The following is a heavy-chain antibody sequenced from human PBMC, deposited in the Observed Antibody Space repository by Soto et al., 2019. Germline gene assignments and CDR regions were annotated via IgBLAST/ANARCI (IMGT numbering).Heavy chain of an antibody. D-gene: IGHD2-21*02. CDR1: GFTFSSYG. CDR2: ISYDGSNK. CDR3: AKAMVVVTAISGGGGFDK. J-gene: IGHJ3*02. Sequence: QVQLVESGGGVVQPGRSLRLSCAASGFTFSSYGMHWVRQAPGKGLEWVAVISYDGSNKYCADSVKGRFTISRDNSKNTLYLQMNSLRAEDTAVYYSAKAMVVVTAISGGGGFDKWGQGTLVTVSS. V-gene: IGHV3-30*18.